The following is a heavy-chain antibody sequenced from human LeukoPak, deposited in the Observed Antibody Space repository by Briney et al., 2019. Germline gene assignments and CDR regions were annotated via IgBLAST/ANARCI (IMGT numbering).Heavy chain of an antibody. CDR1: GFTFSDYY. CDR2: IYSGGST. D-gene: IGHD3-22*01. J-gene: IGHJ3*02. V-gene: IGHV3-53*01. CDR3: AGEGYYDSSGYYRNAFDI. Sequence: GGSLRLSCAASGFTFSDYYMSWIRQAPGKGLEWVSVIYSGGSTYYADSVKGRFTISRDNSKNTLYLQMNSLRAEDTAVYYCAGEGYYDSSGYYRNAFDIWGQGTMVTVSS.